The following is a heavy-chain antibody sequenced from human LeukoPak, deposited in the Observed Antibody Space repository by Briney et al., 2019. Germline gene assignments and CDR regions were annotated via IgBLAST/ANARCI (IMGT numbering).Heavy chain of an antibody. Sequence: ASVKVSCKASGYTFTDHYLHWVRQAPGQGLEWVGWINPITGGTNYAQKFQGRVTMTRDTSISTAYMELSSLRSDDTAVFYCARDAEYWGQGTLVTVSS. CDR1: GYTFTDHY. CDR2: INPITGGT. V-gene: IGHV1-2*02. J-gene: IGHJ4*02. CDR3: ARDAEY.